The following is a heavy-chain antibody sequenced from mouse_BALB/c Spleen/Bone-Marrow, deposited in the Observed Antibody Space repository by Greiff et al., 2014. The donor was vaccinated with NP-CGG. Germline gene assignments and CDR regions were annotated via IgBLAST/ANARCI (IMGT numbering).Heavy chain of an antibody. V-gene: IGHV1-82*01. J-gene: IGHJ4*01. CDR2: IYPGDGDT. CDR3: ARFRWGNYREGAMDY. D-gene: IGHD2-1*01. CDR1: GYAFSSSW. Sequence: VHLVESGPELVKPGASVKISCKASGYAFSSSWMNWVKQRPGQGLEWIGRIYPGDGDTNYKGKFKGKATLTADKSSSTAYMQLSSLTSVDSAVYFCARFRWGNYREGAMDYWGQGTSVTVSA.